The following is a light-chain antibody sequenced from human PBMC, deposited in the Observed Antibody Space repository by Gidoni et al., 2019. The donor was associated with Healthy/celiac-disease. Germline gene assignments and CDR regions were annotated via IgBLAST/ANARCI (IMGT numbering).Light chain of an antibody. V-gene: IGKV1-39*01. J-gene: IGKJ2*01. Sequence: DIPMTQSPSSLSASVGDRVTITCRASQSISSYLNWYQQKPGKAPKLLIYAASSLQSEVPSRFSGSGSGTDFTLTISILQPEDFATYYCQQSYSTLVTFGQGTKLEIK. CDR3: QQSYSTLVT. CDR2: AAS. CDR1: QSISSY.